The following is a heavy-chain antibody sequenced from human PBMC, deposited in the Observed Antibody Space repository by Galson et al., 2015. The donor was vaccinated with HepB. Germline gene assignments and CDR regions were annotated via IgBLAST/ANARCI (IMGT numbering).Heavy chain of an antibody. J-gene: IGHJ4*02. Sequence: SLRLSCAASGFTFSSYSMNWVRQAPGKGLEWVSSISSSSSYIYYADSVKGRFTISRDNAKNSLYLQMNSLRAEDTAVYYCARDPDYYDSSGYWDYWGQGTLVTVSS. V-gene: IGHV3-21*01. CDR2: ISSSSSYI. CDR1: GFTFSSYS. CDR3: ARDPDYYDSSGYWDY. D-gene: IGHD3-22*01.